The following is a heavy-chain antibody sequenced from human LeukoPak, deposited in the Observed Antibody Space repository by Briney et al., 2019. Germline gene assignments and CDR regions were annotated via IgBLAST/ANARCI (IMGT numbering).Heavy chain of an antibody. Sequence: ASVKVSCKASGYTFSGYYMHWVRQAPGQGLEWMGRINPNSGGTNYAQKFQGRVTMTRDTSISTAYMGLSRLRSEDTAVYYCARLAAAGTRIDYWGQGTLVTVSS. V-gene: IGHV1-2*06. CDR3: ARLAAAGTRIDY. D-gene: IGHD6-13*01. CDR1: GYTFSGYY. J-gene: IGHJ4*02. CDR2: INPNSGGT.